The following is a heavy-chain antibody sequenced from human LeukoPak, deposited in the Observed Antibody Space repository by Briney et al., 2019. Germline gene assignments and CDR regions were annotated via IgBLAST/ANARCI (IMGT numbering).Heavy chain of an antibody. Sequence: EASVKVSCKVSGYTFTDYYMHWVQQAPGKGLEWMGLVDPEDGETIYAEKFQGRVTITADTSTDTAYMELSGLRSEDTAVYYCATAGSGGLLSDAFDIWGQGTMVTVSS. D-gene: IGHD2-15*01. CDR3: ATAGSGGLLSDAFDI. CDR2: VDPEDGET. V-gene: IGHV1-69-2*01. J-gene: IGHJ3*02. CDR1: GYTFTDYY.